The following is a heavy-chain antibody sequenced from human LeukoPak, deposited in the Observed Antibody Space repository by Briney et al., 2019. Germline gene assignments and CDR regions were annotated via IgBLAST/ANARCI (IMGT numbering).Heavy chain of an antibody. CDR2: ISYDGSNK. V-gene: IGHV3-30*18. D-gene: IGHD7-27*01. Sequence: GGSLRLSCAASGFTFSSYGMHWVRQAPGKGLEWVAVISYDGSNKYYADSVEGRFTISRDNSKNTLYLQMNSLRAEDTAVYYCAKHDLITGETRLFDYWGQGTLVTVSS. CDR1: GFTFSSYG. J-gene: IGHJ4*02. CDR3: AKHDLITGETRLFDY.